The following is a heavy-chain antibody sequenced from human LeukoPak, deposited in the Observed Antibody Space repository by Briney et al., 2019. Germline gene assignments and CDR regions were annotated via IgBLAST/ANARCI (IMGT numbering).Heavy chain of an antibody. Sequence: ASVKVSCKASGYTFTSYDINWVRQATGQGLEWMGWMNPNSGNTGYAQKFQGRVTITRNTSISTVYMELSSLRSEDTAVYYCARGVGATISYYHYYIDVWGKGTTVTVSS. J-gene: IGHJ6*03. CDR1: GYTFTSYD. CDR2: MNPNSGNT. CDR3: ARGVGATISYYHYYIDV. D-gene: IGHD1-26*01. V-gene: IGHV1-8*03.